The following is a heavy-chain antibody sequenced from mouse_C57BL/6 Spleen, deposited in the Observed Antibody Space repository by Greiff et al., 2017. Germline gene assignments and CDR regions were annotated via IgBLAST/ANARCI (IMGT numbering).Heavy chain of an antibody. V-gene: IGHV1-22*01. CDR1: GYTFTDYN. Sequence: EVQLQQSGPELVKPGASVKMSCKASGYTFTDYNMHWVKQSHGKSLEWIGYINPNNGGTSYNQKFKGKATLTVNKSSSTAYMELRSLTSEDSAVYYCARHYGSSLKDYFDYWGQGTTLTVSS. D-gene: IGHD1-1*01. CDR3: ARHYGSSLKDYFDY. CDR2: INPNNGGT. J-gene: IGHJ2*01.